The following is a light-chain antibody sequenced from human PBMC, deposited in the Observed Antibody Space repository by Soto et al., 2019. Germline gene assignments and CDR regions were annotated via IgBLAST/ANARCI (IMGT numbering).Light chain of an antibody. Sequence: EIVLTQSPGTLSLSPGERATLSCRASQSVYSNFLAWYQQKPGQAPRLLIYGASSRATGIPDRFSGSGSGTDFTLTISRLEPEDFAVYYCQQYSSSLMYTFGQGTKLEIK. CDR1: QSVYSNF. J-gene: IGKJ2*01. V-gene: IGKV3-20*01. CDR3: QQYSSSLMYT. CDR2: GAS.